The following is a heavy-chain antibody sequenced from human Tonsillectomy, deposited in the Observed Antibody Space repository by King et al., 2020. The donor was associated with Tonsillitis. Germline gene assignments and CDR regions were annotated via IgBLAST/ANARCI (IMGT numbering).Heavy chain of an antibody. CDR2: ISGDGGST. Sequence: VQLVESGGGVVQPGGSLRLSCAASGFTFDDYAMHWVRQAPGKGLEWVSLISGDGGSTYYADSVKGRFTISRDNSKNSLYLQMNSLGTEDTALYYCDQSRSYYDFWSGSQDYYYMDVWGKGTTVTVSS. D-gene: IGHD3-3*01. CDR1: GFTFDDYA. CDR3: DQSRSYYDFWSGSQDYYYMDV. V-gene: IGHV3-43*02. J-gene: IGHJ6*03.